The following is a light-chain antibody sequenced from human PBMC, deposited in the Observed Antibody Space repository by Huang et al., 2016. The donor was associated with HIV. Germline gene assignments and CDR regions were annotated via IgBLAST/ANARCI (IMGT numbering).Light chain of an antibody. J-gene: IGKJ2*01. CDR2: EAS. V-gene: IGKV1-33*01. Sequence: DIQMTQSPSSLSASVGDRVTITCQASQDINNYLNWYQQKPGEAPNLLIYEASNLEAGVPSRFSGSGSGSDFTVTITSLQPEDVATYYCQQYDSLPYTFGQGTKLEIK. CDR3: QQYDSLPYT. CDR1: QDINNY.